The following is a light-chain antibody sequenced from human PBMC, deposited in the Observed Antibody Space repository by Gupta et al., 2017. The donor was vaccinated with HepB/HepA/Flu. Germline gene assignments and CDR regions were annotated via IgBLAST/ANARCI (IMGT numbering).Light chain of an antibody. Sequence: NFMLTQPHSVSESPGKTVTISCTRSSGRLARNYVQWYQQRPGSAPTTVIYEDNHRPSGVPDRFSGSIDSSSNSASLPISGLKTEDEADYYCQSYDSSNYVVFGGGTKLTVL. CDR1: SGRLARNY. CDR3: QSYDSSNYVV. CDR2: EDN. V-gene: IGLV6-57*03. J-gene: IGLJ2*01.